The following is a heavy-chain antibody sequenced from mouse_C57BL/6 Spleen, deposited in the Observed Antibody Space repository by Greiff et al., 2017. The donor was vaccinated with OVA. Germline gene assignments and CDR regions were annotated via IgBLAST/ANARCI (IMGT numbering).Heavy chain of an antibody. J-gene: IGHJ1*03. D-gene: IGHD1-1*01. CDR1: GYTFTDYE. Sequence: VKLMESGAELVRPGASVTLSCKASGYTFTDYEMHWVKQTPVHGLEWIGAIDPETGGTAYNQKFKGKAILTADKSSSTAYMELRSLTSEDSAVYYCTNYYGSSYGYFDVWGTGTTVTVSS. CDR3: TNYYGSSYGYFDV. V-gene: IGHV1-15*01. CDR2: IDPETGGT.